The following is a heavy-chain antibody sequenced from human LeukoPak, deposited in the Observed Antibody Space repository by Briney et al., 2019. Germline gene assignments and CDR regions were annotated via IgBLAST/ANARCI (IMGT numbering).Heavy chain of an antibody. CDR2: IRSKTNAYAT. CDR3: TTLGYIYDYGGAFDI. J-gene: IGHJ3*02. D-gene: IGHD5-18*01. Sequence: GGSLRLSCAASGFTFSGSAMHWVRQASGKGLEWVGRIRSKTNAYATAYATSVKGRFTISRDDSKNTLYLQMNSLKTEDTAVYYCTTLGYIYDYGGAFDIWGQGTMDTVSS. V-gene: IGHV3-73*01. CDR1: GFTFSGSA.